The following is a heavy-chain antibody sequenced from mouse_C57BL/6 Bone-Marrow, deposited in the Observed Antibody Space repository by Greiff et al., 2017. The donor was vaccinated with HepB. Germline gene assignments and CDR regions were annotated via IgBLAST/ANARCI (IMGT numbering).Heavy chain of an antibody. CDR3: ARSVTTVVAKDYYAMDY. J-gene: IGHJ4*01. CDR2: IDPSDSYT. D-gene: IGHD1-1*01. CDR1: GYTFTSYW. Sequence: VQLQQSGAELVKPGASVKLSCKASGYTFTSYWMQWVKQRPGQGLEWIGEIDPSDSYTNYNQKFKGKATLTVDTSSSTAYMQLSSLTSEDSAVYYCARSVTTVVAKDYYAMDYWGQGTSVTVSS. V-gene: IGHV1-50*01.